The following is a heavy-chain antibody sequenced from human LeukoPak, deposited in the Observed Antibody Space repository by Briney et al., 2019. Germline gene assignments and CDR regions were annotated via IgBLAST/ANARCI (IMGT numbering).Heavy chain of an antibody. J-gene: IGHJ4*02. CDR1: RFSFSDYY. D-gene: IGHD2-15*01. CDR2: IRSGSTTI. Sequence: PGGSLTLSCEASRFSFSDYYMTWIRQPPGKGLEWIAYIRSGSTTIYYADSVKGRFTISRDDAKNSLFLQMNSLRAEDTAVYYCATIHSRPYWGQGTLVTVSS. CDR3: ATIHSRPY. V-gene: IGHV3-11*01.